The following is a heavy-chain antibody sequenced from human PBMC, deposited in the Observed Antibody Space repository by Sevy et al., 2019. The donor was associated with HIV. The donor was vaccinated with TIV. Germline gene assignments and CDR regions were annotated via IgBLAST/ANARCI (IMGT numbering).Heavy chain of an antibody. D-gene: IGHD3-3*01. Sequence: GGSLRLSCTASGFSFSSDWMHWVRQAPGKGLMWVSHISPDGSTTRYADSVKGRFTSSRDNAKNTLFLQMNSLRAEDTAVYYCAKGEVWSGYFSHDGFDVWGQGTMVTVSS. CDR2: ISPDGSTT. J-gene: IGHJ3*01. V-gene: IGHV3-74*01. CDR3: AKGEVWSGYFSHDGFDV. CDR1: GFSFSSDW.